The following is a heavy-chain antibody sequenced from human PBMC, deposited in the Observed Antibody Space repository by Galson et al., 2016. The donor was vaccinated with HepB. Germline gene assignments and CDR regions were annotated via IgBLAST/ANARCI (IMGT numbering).Heavy chain of an antibody. CDR3: VRDISWSLDY. CDR1: GFTLSSYW. D-gene: IGHD1-26*01. V-gene: IGHV3-74*01. J-gene: IGHJ4*02. Sequence: SLRLSCAASGFTLSSYWMHWVRQAPGKGLVWVSRINTDGTYTNYADSVKGRFTISRDIPKNTLFLQMNSLRAEDTAVYYCVRDISWSLDYWGQGTLVTVSS. CDR2: INTDGTYT.